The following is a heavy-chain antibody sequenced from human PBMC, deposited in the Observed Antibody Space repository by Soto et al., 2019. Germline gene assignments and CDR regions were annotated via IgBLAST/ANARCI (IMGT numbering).Heavy chain of an antibody. CDR1: GFTFSSYD. CDR3: ARSNGFDY. V-gene: IGHV3-48*01. CDR2: ISRSSNI. D-gene: IGHD2-8*01. J-gene: IGHJ4*02. Sequence: EVQVVESGGGLVQPGGSLRLSCAASGFTFSSYDMNWVRQAPGKGLEWVSYISRSSNIYYADSVKGRFTISRDNAKNSLYLQMASLRAEDTAVYYCARSNGFDYWGQGTLVTVSS.